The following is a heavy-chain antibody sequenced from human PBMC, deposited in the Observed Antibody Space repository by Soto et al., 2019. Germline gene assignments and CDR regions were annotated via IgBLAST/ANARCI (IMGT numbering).Heavy chain of an antibody. D-gene: IGHD3-22*01. CDR3: ARRVSGDYGHWFGP. CDR2: VYHTGGT. V-gene: IGHV4-4*02. J-gene: IGHJ5*02. Sequence: SETLSLTCAVSGGSINSSHWWTWFRQPPGKGLEWIGEVYHTGGTSYNPSFESRVTMSVDKSKNQFSLNLNSMTAADTAVYYCARRVSGDYGHWFGPWGQGTLVTVSS. CDR1: GGSINSSHW.